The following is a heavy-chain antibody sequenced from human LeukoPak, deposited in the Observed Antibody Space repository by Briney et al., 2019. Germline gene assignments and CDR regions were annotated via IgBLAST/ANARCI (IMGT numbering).Heavy chain of an antibody. V-gene: IGHV3-9*01. J-gene: IGHJ4*02. CDR3: AKDREAVAGAYYFDY. CDR1: GFTFDDYA. D-gene: IGHD6-19*01. CDR2: ISWNSGSI. Sequence: GRSLRLSCAASGFTFDDYAMHWVRQAPGKGLEWVSGISWNSGSIGYADSVKGRFTISRDNAKNSLYLQMNSLRAEDTALYYCAKDREAVAGAYYFDYWGRGTLVTVSS.